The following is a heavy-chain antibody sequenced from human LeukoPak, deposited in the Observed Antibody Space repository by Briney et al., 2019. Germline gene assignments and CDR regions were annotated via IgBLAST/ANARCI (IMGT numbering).Heavy chain of an antibody. J-gene: IGHJ4*02. V-gene: IGHV3-48*02. CDR3: ARDLYASGSYDY. CDR1: GFTFSAYS. Sequence: GGSLRLSCAASGFTFSAYSMNWVRQAPGKGLEWVSYISSSITTVYYADSVRGRFTISRDNAKNSLYLQMNSLRDEDTAVYYCARDLYASGSYDYWGQGTLVTVSS. CDR2: ISSSITTV. D-gene: IGHD3-10*01.